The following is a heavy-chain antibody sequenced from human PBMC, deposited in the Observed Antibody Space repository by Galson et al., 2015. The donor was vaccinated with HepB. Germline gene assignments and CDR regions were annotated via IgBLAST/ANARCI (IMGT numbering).Heavy chain of an antibody. J-gene: IGHJ5*02. D-gene: IGHD2-2*01. CDR2: INPNSGGT. V-gene: IGHV1-2*06. CDR1: GYTFTGYY. Sequence: SVKVSCKASGYTFTGYYMHWVRQAPGQGLEWMGRINPNSGGTNYAQKFQGRVTMTRDTSISTAYMELSMLRSDDTAVYYCASGGVYCSSTSCYNWFDPWGQGTLVTVSS. CDR3: ASGGVYCSSTSCYNWFDP.